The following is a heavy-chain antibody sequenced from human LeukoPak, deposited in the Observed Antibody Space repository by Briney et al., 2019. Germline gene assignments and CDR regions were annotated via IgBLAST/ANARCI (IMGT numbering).Heavy chain of an antibody. V-gene: IGHV3-7*01. CDR1: GFTFSSYW. Sequence: QAGGSLRLSCAASGFTFSSYWMSWVRQAPGKGLEGVANIKQDGSEKYYVDSVKGRFTISRDNAKNSLYLQMNSLRAEDTAVYYCASLPADYYYGMDVWGQGTTVTVSS. CDR2: IKQDGSEK. CDR3: ASLPADYYYGMDV. J-gene: IGHJ6*02.